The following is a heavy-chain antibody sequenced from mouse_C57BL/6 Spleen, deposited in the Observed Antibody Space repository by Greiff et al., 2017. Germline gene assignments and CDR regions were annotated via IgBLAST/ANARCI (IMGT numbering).Heavy chain of an antibody. CDR1: GYTFTDYY. V-gene: IGHV1-76*01. D-gene: IGHD3-2*02. CDR2: IYPGSGNT. J-gene: IGHJ3*01. Sequence: VQLQESGAELVRPGASVKLSCKASGYTFTDYYINWVKQRPGQGLEWIARIYPGSGNTYYNEKFKGKATLTAEKSSSTAYMQLSSLTSEDSAVYFCAREQLRLAWFAYWGQGTLVTVSA. CDR3: AREQLRLAWFAY.